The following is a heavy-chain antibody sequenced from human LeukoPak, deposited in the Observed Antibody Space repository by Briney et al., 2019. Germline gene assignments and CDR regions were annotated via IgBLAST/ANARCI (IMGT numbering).Heavy chain of an antibody. J-gene: IGHJ4*02. CDR2: IWFDGSNK. CDR3: ARREGYYFDY. D-gene: IGHD5-24*01. Sequence: GRSLRLPCAASGFTFSSYGMHWVRQAPGKGLEWVAVIWFDGSNKYYADSVKGRFTISRDNSKNTLYLQMNSLRAEDTAFYYCARREGYYFDYWGQGTLVTVSS. V-gene: IGHV3-30*19. CDR1: GFTFSSYG.